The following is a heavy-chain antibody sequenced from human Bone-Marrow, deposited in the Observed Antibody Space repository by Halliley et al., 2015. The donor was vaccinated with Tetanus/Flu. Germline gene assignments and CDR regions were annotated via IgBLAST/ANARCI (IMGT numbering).Heavy chain of an antibody. CDR2: IKHSGST. CDR3: ARRQALGTSGWTLTYYYDY. Sequence: IKHSGSTKYNPSPKGRIPISVDTSKNHFSLKLTSVTAADTAVYYCARRQALGTSGWTLTYYYDYWGQGALVTVSS. V-gene: IGHV4-34*01. J-gene: IGHJ4*02. D-gene: IGHD6-19*01.